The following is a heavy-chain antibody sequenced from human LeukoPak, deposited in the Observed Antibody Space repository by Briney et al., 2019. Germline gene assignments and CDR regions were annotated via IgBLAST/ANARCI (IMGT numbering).Heavy chain of an antibody. CDR1: GYPFTNYW. Sequence: GVSLKISCKGSGYPFTNYWIGWVRQMPGKGLEWMGFIYPDDSDTRYSPSFQGQVTISADKSITTAYLQWSSLKASDSAMYYCARQPRYATGWYLDFWGQGTLVTVSS. CDR3: ARQPRYATGWYLDF. D-gene: IGHD2-8*02. CDR2: IYPDDSDT. J-gene: IGHJ4*02. V-gene: IGHV5-51*01.